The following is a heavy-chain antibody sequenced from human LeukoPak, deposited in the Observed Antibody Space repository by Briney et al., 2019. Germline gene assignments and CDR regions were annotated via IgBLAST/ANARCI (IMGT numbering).Heavy chain of an antibody. CDR3: ARDSTGDERYGSGSYYGN. CDR1: GYTFSSYG. J-gene: IGHJ4*02. Sequence: AAVKVSCKSSGYTFSSYGISWVRQAPGPGLEWMGWINTYNGNANYAQQFQGRVTMPIYTSTTTVYMELRGLRSDATAVYYCARDSTGDERYGSGSYYGNWGQGTLVTVSS. CDR2: INTYNGNA. D-gene: IGHD3-10*01. V-gene: IGHV1-18*01.